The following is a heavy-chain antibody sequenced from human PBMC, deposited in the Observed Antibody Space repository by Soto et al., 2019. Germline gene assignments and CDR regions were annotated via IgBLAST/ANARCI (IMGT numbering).Heavy chain of an antibody. CDR1: GYTFTSYG. Sequence: ASVKVSCKASGYTFTSYGISWVRQAPGQGLEWMGWISAYNGKKNYAQKLEGKVTMTTDTSTSTAYMELRSLKSDDTAVYYCARVGYYDSSGYLPDWVDPWGQGTLVT. CDR2: ISAYNGKK. J-gene: IGHJ5*02. V-gene: IGHV1-18*01. D-gene: IGHD3-22*01. CDR3: ARVGYYDSSGYLPDWVDP.